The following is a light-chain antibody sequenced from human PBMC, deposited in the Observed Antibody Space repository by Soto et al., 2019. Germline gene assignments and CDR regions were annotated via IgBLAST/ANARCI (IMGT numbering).Light chain of an antibody. CDR2: DAS. Sequence: DIQMTQSPSSLSASEGDRVTITCRASQSTNSFLNWYQQKSGKAPKLLIYDASTLQSGVPSRFSGSGSETEFTLTITSLQPYDFATYYCQQSYNTPFAFGPGTKVDVK. V-gene: IGKV1-39*01. CDR1: QSTNSF. CDR3: QQSYNTPFA. J-gene: IGKJ3*01.